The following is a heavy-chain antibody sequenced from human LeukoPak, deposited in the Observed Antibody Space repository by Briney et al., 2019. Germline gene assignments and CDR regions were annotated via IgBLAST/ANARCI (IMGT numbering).Heavy chain of an antibody. CDR2: IYHSGST. CDR3: ARDRLDSSGYFNWFDP. Sequence: SETLSLTCAVSGGSISSGGYSWSWIRQPPGKGLEWIGYIYHSGSTYYNPSLKSRVTISVDRSKNQFSLKLSTETAADTAVYYCARDRLDSSGYFNWFDPWGQGTLVTVSS. J-gene: IGHJ5*02. V-gene: IGHV4-30-2*01. CDR1: GGSISSGGYS. D-gene: IGHD3-22*01.